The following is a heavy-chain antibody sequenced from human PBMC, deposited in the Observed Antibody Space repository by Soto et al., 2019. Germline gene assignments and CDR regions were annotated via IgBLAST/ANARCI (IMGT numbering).Heavy chain of an antibody. D-gene: IGHD4-17*01. CDR1: GFPFRSYA. CDR2: ISGSGDST. V-gene: IGHV3-23*01. CDR3: AKMTGDPDAFDF. J-gene: IGHJ3*01. Sequence: GGSLRLSCAAAGFPFRSYAMSWVRPAPGRGLEWVSAISGSGDSTYYADSVKGRFTISRDNSENTLFLQMDSLRAEDTAVFYCAKMTGDPDAFDFWGQGTMVTVSS.